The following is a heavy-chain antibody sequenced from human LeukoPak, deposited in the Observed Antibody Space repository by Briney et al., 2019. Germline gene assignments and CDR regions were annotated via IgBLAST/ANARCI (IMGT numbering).Heavy chain of an antibody. CDR2: IIPIFGST. D-gene: IGHD4-17*01. CDR3: ARGYDVGDFVPYTY. J-gene: IGHJ4*02. V-gene: IGHV1-69*01. CDR1: GGTFSSFT. Sequence: SVKVSCQCSGGTFSSFTITWVRQAPRQGLEWVGGIIPIFGSTNYAQKFQGRVTNTADDSTSTAYMELRSLTSDDTAVYYCARGYDVGDFVPYTYWGQGTLVIVSS.